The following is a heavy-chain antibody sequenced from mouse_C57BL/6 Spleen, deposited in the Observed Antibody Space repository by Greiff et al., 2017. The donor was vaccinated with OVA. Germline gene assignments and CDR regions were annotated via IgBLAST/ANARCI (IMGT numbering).Heavy chain of an antibody. CDR2: IDPENGDT. Sequence: QLKESGAELVRPGASVKLSCTASGFNIKDDYMHWVKQRPEQGLEWIGWIDPENGDTEYASKFQGKATITADTSSNTAYLQLSSLTSEDTAVYYCTTSYDYDDGEYYFDYWGQGTTLTVSS. J-gene: IGHJ2*01. CDR3: TTSYDYDDGEYYFDY. V-gene: IGHV14-4*01. D-gene: IGHD2-4*01. CDR1: GFNIKDDY.